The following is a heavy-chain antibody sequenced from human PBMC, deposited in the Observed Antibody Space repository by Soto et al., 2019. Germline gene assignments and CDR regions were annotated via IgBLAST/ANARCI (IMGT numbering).Heavy chain of an antibody. J-gene: IGHJ5*02. CDR3: ARGTPHPGTIFGVVIRGNWFDP. D-gene: IGHD3-3*01. CDR1: GGSFSGYY. CDR2: INHSGST. V-gene: IGHV4-34*01. Sequence: QVQLQQWGAGLLKPSETLSLTCAVYGGSFSGYYWSWIRQPPGKGLEWIGEINHSGSTNYNPSLKIRVTISVDTYKNQFSLKLSSVTAADTAVYYCARGTPHPGTIFGVVIRGNWFDPWGQGTLVTVSS.